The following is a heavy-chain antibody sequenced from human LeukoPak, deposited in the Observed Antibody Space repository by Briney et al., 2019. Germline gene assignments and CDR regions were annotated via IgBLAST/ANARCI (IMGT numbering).Heavy chain of an antibody. CDR2: ISSSSSYI. CDR3: AKDLAGYSNDRDFGMDV. D-gene: IGHD5-18*01. Sequence: GGSLRLSCVASGFIFSSYSMNWVRQAPGKGLEWVSSISSSSSYIHYADSVKGRFTISRDNSKNTLYLQMNSLGAEDTALYHCAKDLAGYSNDRDFGMDVWGQGTTVTVSS. CDR1: GFIFSSYS. V-gene: IGHV3-21*01. J-gene: IGHJ6*02.